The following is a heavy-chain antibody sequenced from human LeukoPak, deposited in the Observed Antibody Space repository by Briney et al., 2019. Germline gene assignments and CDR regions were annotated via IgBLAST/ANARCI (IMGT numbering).Heavy chain of an antibody. J-gene: IGHJ4*02. CDR3: ARDAGNYDGNSYFDS. D-gene: IGHD4-23*01. V-gene: IGHV3-48*03. CDR1: GFTFSSYE. CDR2: ISSSGSVT. Sequence: GGSLRLSCVASGFTFSSYEMSWVRQAPGKGLEWVSYISSSGSVTHYADSVKGRFTVSRDNAKNSLFLQIKSLRAEDTATYYCARDAGNYDGNSYFDSWGQGTLVTVSS.